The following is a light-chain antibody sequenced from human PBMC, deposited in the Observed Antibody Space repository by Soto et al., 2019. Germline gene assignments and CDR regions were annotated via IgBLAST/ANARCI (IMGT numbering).Light chain of an antibody. CDR2: GAS. Sequence: EIVMTQSPVTLSVSPGERATLSCSASQSVSSNLAWYQQKPGQAPRLLIYGASTRATGIPARFSGSGSGTEFTLTICSLQSEDFAVYYCQQYNNWPPLTFGGGTKVEIK. V-gene: IGKV3-15*01. CDR3: QQYNNWPPLT. J-gene: IGKJ4*01. CDR1: QSVSSN.